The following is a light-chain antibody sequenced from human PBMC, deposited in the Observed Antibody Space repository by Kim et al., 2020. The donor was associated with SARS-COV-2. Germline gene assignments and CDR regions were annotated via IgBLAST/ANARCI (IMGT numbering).Light chain of an antibody. CDR3: CSYAGSSTFV. Sequence: GQSVTIPCTGTSSDVGSYNLVSWHQQHPGKAPKLMIYEGRRRPSGVANRFSGSKSGNTASLTISGLQAEDEADYYCCSYAGSSTFVFGTGTKVTVL. J-gene: IGLJ1*01. V-gene: IGLV2-23*03. CDR1: SSDVGSYNL. CDR2: EGR.